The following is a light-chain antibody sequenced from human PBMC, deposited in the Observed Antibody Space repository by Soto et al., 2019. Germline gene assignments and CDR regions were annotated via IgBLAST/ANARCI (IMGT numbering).Light chain of an antibody. V-gene: IGKV1-5*01. CDR2: DAS. Sequence: DIRMTQSPSTLSASVGDRVTITCRASQSISSWLAWYQQKPGKAPKLLIYDASSLESGDPSRFSGSGSGTEFTLTISSLQPDDFATYYCQQYNSYSETFGQGTKVDIK. CDR3: QQYNSYSET. J-gene: IGKJ1*01. CDR1: QSISSW.